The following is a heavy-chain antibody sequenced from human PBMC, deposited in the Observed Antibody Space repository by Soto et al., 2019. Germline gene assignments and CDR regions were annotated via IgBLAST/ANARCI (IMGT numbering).Heavy chain of an antibody. J-gene: IGHJ6*02. D-gene: IGHD2-2*03. Sequence: EVQLVESGGGLVKPGGSLRLSCAASGFPFSSKNMKWVRKAPGKGLEWVSSISSSSSYIYYADSVKGRVTVSRDNARKSLFLQMNSLRAEDTAVYYCARDGLSDYYGMDVWGQGATVTVSS. V-gene: IGHV3-21*01. CDR3: ARDGLSDYYGMDV. CDR1: GFPFSSKN. CDR2: ISSSSSYI.